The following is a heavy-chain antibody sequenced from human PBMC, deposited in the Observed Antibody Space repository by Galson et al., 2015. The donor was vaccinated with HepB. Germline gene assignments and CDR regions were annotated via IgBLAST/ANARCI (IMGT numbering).Heavy chain of an antibody. D-gene: IGHD3-3*01. CDR1: GGSINRSYW. V-gene: IGHV4-4*02. CDR2: VYHTGTI. CDR3: ALFGAVYY. Sequence: SETLSLTCAVSGGSINRSYWWGWVRQPPGKGLEWIGEVYHTGTIYYNPSLKSRVSISMDKSTDQFSLRLTSVTAADTAVYYCALFGAVYYWGQGTLVIVSS. J-gene: IGHJ4*02.